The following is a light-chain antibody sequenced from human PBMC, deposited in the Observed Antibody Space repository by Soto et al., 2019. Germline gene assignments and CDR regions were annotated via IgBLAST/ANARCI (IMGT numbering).Light chain of an antibody. CDR2: GAS. CDR3: QQYGTSIT. J-gene: IGKJ5*01. V-gene: IGKV3-20*01. CDR1: QSFSSSY. Sequence: EIGLTQSQGTLSLSPGERATRACRASQSFSSSYLAWYQQKPGQAPRLLIYGASSRATGIPDRFSGSGSGTDFTLTMSRLEPEDFAVYYCQQYGTSITFGQGTRLEI.